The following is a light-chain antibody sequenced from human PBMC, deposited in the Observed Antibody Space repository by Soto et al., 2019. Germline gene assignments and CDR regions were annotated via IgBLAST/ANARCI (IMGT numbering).Light chain of an antibody. CDR3: QSYDSSLSNLVV. Sequence: QSVLTQPPSVSGAPGQRVTISCTGSSSNIGAGYDVHWYQQRPGTAPKLLIFGNINRPSGVPDRFSGSKSGTSASLAITGLQPEDEGDYYCQSYDSSLSNLVVFGGGTKLTVL. CDR2: GNI. CDR1: SSNIGAGYD. V-gene: IGLV1-40*01. J-gene: IGLJ2*01.